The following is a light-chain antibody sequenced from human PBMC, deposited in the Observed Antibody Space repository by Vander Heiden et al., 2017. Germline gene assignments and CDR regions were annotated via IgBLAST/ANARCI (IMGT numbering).Light chain of an antibody. CDR3: HQYNNYSPST. CDR1: QNINNW. J-gene: IGKJ1*01. V-gene: IGKV1-5*03. CDR2: KAS. Sequence: DIQMTQSPSTLAASVGDRVTITCRASQNINNWLAWYQQRTGKAPYLLIYKASTLESGVASRFSGSGSGTEFTLTIISLQPDDFSTYYCHQYNNYSPSTFGQGTQVEIK.